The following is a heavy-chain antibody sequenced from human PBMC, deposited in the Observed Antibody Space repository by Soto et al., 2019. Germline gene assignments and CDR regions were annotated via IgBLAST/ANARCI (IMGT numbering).Heavy chain of an antibody. CDR3: AKTENFNGYYTDFDY. CDR1: GFSFAGYA. J-gene: IGHJ4*02. V-gene: IGHV3-23*01. CDR2: LSGGGGST. D-gene: IGHD3-3*01. Sequence: EVQLSESGGGLVQPGDSLRLSCAASGFSFAGYAVTWVRQAPGKGLEWVAALSGGGGSTYYADSVKGRFTISRDNSRYTLYLQMNSLTAGDAAVYYFAKTENFNGYYTDFDYWGRGARVTASS.